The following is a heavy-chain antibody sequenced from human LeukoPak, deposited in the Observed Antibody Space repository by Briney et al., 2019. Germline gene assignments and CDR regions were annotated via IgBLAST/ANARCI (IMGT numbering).Heavy chain of an antibody. V-gene: IGHV1-2*02. CDR1: GYTFTGYY. CDR2: INPNSGGT. J-gene: IGHJ5*02. Sequence: ASVKVSCKASGYTFTGYYMHWVRQAPGQGLEWMGWINPNSGGTNYAQKFQGRVTMTRDTSISTAYMELSSLRSEDTAVYYCARGPLSLAAAGSPWGQGTLVTVSS. D-gene: IGHD6-13*01. CDR3: ARGPLSLAAAGSP.